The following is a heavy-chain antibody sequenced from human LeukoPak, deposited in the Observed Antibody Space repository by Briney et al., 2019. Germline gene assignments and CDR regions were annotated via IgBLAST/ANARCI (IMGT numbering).Heavy chain of an antibody. CDR3: ASRDLRETDGNDMAP. D-gene: IGHD3-22*01. CDR1: GGSFSSYA. V-gene: IGHV1-69*01. J-gene: IGHJ5*02. Sequence: GSALKDSCKACGGSFSSYAISWVRQAPGQGREWMGGVIPIFGTANYAQKFQGGVTITADESTSTAYMGMSSLRSEDTAVYYCASRDLRETDGNDMAPWGQGTQVTVSS. CDR2: VIPIFGTA.